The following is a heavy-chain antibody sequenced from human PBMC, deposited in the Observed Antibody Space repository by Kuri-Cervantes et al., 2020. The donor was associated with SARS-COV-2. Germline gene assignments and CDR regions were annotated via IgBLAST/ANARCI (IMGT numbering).Heavy chain of an antibody. CDR3: ARGQAMYCSSTSCHYYYYGMDV. CDR1: GGSFSAYY. CDR2: INHSGSP. D-gene: IGHD2-2*01. Sequence: SKTLSLTGAVYGGSFSAYYWGWIRQPPGKGLEWCGEINHSGSPNYNPSLKSRVTISVDTSKNKFSLKISSVTAPDTAVYYCARGQAMYCSSTSCHYYYYGMDVWGQGTTVTVSS. J-gene: IGHJ6*02. V-gene: IGHV4-34*01.